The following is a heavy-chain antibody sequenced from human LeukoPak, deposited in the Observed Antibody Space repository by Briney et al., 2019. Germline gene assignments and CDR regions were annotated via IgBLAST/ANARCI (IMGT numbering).Heavy chain of an antibody. Sequence: GGSLRLSCAASGFTFSSYNMNWVRQAPWKGLEWVSYISSSSGAIYYADSVKGRFTISRDNAKNSLYLQMNSLRADDTAVYYCARGRPVSDWGQGTLVTVSS. V-gene: IGHV3-48*04. CDR3: ARGRPVSD. CDR2: ISSSSGAI. D-gene: IGHD2-2*01. CDR1: GFTFSSYN. J-gene: IGHJ4*02.